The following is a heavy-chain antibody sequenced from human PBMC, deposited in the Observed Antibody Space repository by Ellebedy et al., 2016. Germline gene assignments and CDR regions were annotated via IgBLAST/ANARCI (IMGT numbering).Heavy chain of an antibody. Sequence: GESLKIFCAASGFTFSNAWMNWVRQAPGKGLEWVGRIKSKTDGGAADYAAPVKGRFTISRDDSKNTLYLQMNSLKTEDTAVYFCTTVYRYNYDSVWGQGTLVTVSS. CDR1: GFTFSNAW. CDR2: IKSKTDGGAA. V-gene: IGHV3-15*01. J-gene: IGHJ4*02. D-gene: IGHD5-18*01. CDR3: TTVYRYNYDSV.